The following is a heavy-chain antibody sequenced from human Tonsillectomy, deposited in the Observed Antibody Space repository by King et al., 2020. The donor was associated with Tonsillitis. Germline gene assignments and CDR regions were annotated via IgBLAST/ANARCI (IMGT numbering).Heavy chain of an antibody. J-gene: IGHJ4*02. Sequence: VQLVESGGGLVQPGGSLRLSCAASGFTFSSYAMTWVRQAPGKGLEWVSAISVSAGGTYSADSVKGRFTISRDNSKNTLYLQMNSLRAEDTAVYYCAKLGYSSGWYGYFDYWGQGTLVTVSS. V-gene: IGHV3-23*04. CDR3: AKLGYSSGWYGYFDY. CDR1: GFTFSSYA. D-gene: IGHD6-19*01. CDR2: ISVSAGGT.